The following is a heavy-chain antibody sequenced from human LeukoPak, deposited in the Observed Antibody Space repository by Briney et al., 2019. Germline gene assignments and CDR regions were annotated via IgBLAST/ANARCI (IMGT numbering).Heavy chain of an antibody. CDR2: IYSGGST. V-gene: IGHV3-53*01. J-gene: IGHJ3*02. CDR3: ARQEVVEVTFDI. CDR1: GFTVSSNY. D-gene: IGHD2-15*01. Sequence: PGGSLRLSCAASGFTVSSNYMNWVRQAPGKGLEWVSIIYSGGSTYYADSVKGRFTISRDNSKNTLYLQMNSLRAEDTAVYYCARQEVVEVTFDIWGQGTMVTVSS.